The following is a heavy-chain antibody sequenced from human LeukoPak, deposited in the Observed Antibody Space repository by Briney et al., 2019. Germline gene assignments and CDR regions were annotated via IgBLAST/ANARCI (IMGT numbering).Heavy chain of an antibody. CDR2: ILYDGSHE. J-gene: IGHJ4*02. D-gene: IGHD6-19*01. Sequence: GGSLRLSCAASGFTFSTYSMHWVRQAPGKGLEWVANILYDGSHEFYADSVKGRFTISRDNSKNTLYLQINSLRAEDTAVYYCARDPAVAGDYLEYWGQGTLVTVSS. V-gene: IGHV3-30*04. CDR3: ARDPAVAGDYLEY. CDR1: GFTFSTYS.